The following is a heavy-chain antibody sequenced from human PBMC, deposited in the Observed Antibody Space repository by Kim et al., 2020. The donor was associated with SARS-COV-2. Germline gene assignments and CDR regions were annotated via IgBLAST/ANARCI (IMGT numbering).Heavy chain of an antibody. CDR1: GFTFSNAW. D-gene: IGHD3-10*01. CDR2: IKSKTDGGTT. Sequence: GGSLRLSCAASGFTFSNAWMSWVRQAPGKGLEWVGRIKSKTDGGTTDYAAPVKGRFTISRDDSKNTLYLQMNSLKTEDTAVYYCTTDPPLLGADAFDIWGQGTMVTVSS. J-gene: IGHJ3*02. V-gene: IGHV3-15*01. CDR3: TTDPPLLGADAFDI.